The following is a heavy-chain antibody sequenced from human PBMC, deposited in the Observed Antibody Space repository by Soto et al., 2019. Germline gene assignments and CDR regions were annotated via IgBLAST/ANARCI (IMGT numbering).Heavy chain of an antibody. CDR1: GGTFSSYA. V-gene: IGHV1-69*13. D-gene: IGHD1-26*01. Sequence: GASVKVSCKASGGTFSSYAISWVRQAPGQGLEWMGGIILIFGTANYAQKFQGRVTITADESTSTAYMELSSLRSEDTAVYYCASRYSGSPGAFDIWGQGTMVTVSS. CDR3: ASRYSGSPGAFDI. CDR2: IILIFGTA. J-gene: IGHJ3*02.